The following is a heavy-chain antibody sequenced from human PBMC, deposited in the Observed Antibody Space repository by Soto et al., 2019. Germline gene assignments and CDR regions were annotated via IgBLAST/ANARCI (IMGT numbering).Heavy chain of an antibody. D-gene: IGHD2-2*01. CDR1: GDSIKSVHNY. CDR3: TRNTSRLGWFDS. CDR2: LYYVGST. Sequence: QVHLQESGPGQVKPSQTLSLTCTVSGDSIKSVHNYWSWIRQPPEKGLEWIGNLYYVGSTSYNPSLNSRDTVSVDTCKNHFSLKLNSVTATDTAVYYCTRNTSRLGWFDSWGKGIRVTVSS. V-gene: IGHV4-30-4*08. J-gene: IGHJ5*01.